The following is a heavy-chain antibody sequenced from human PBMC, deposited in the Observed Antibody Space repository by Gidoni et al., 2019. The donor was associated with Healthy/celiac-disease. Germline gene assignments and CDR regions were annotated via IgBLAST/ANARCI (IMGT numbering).Heavy chain of an antibody. CDR2: INPSGGST. CDR1: GYTFTSYY. D-gene: IGHD4-17*01. V-gene: IGHV1-46*01. Sequence: QVQLVQSGAEVKKPGASVKVSCKASGYTFTSYYMHWVRQAPGQGLEWMGIINPSGGSTSYAQKFQGRVTMTRDTSTSTVYMELSSLRSEDTAVYYYARVRSSGPGLGWFDPWGQGTLVTVSS. J-gene: IGHJ5*02. CDR3: ARVRSSGPGLGWFDP.